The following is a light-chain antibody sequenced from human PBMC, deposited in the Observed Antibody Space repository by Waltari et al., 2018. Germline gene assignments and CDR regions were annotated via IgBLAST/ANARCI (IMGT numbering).Light chain of an antibody. CDR1: QSVGRS. Sequence: EIVLTQSPGTLSLSPGERATLSCRARQSVGRSSAWYQQKPGQAPRLLIYGASSRATGVPDRFSGSGSGTDFTLTISSLEPEDFAVYYCQHYVSLPVTFGPGTKVEIK. J-gene: IGKJ1*01. CDR2: GAS. CDR3: QHYVSLPVT. V-gene: IGKV3-20*01.